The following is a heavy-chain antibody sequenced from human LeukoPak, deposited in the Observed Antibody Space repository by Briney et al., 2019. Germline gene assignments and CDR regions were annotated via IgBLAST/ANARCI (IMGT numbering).Heavy chain of an antibody. Sequence: GEPLKISCKGSGYSFTSYWTGWVRQMPGKGLEWMGIIYPGDSDTRYSPSFQGQVTISADKSISTAYLQWSSLKASDTAMYYCARGTEYYYDSSGYFFDYWGQGTLVTVSS. D-gene: IGHD3-22*01. CDR2: IYPGDSDT. J-gene: IGHJ4*02. CDR1: GYSFTSYW. V-gene: IGHV5-51*03. CDR3: ARGTEYYYDSSGYFFDY.